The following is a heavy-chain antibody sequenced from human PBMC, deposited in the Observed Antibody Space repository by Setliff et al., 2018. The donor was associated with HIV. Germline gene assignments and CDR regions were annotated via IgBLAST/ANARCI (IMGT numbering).Heavy chain of an antibody. CDR2: INHSGST. J-gene: IGHJ4*02. CDR3: ARAPTVVTLLDY. Sequence: ETLSLTCTVSGGSISSHYWSWIRQPPGKGLECIGEINHSGSTNHNPSLKSRVTMSVDTSKNQFSLKLSSVTAADTAVYYCARAPTVVTLLDYWGQGTLVTVSS. CDR1: GGSISSHY. D-gene: IGHD4-17*01. V-gene: IGHV4-34*01.